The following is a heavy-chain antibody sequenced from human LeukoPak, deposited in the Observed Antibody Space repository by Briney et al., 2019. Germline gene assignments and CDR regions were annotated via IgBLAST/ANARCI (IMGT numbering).Heavy chain of an antibody. Sequence: SETLSLTCTVSGGSTSGSSYYWGWIRQPPGKGLEWIGSIYYSGSTYYNPSLKSRVTISVDTSKNQFSLKLSSVTAADTAVYYCARQSVGQQLVFLLRAFDIWGQGTMVAVSS. CDR2: IYYSGST. CDR1: GGSTSGSSYY. CDR3: ARQSVGQQLVFLLRAFDI. V-gene: IGHV4-39*01. D-gene: IGHD6-13*01. J-gene: IGHJ3*02.